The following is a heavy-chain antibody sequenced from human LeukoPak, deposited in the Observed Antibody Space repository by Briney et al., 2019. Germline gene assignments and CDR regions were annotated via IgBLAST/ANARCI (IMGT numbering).Heavy chain of an antibody. CDR2: INHSGST. CDR1: GGSFSGYY. CDR3: ASGDDSSGYYYFDY. D-gene: IGHD3-22*01. J-gene: IGHJ4*02. V-gene: IGHV4-34*01. Sequence: SETLSLTCAVYGGSFSGYYWSWIRQPPGKGLEWIGEINHSGSTNYNPSLKSRVTISVDTPKNQFSLKLSFVTAADTAVYYCASGDDSSGYYYFDYWGQGTLVTVSS.